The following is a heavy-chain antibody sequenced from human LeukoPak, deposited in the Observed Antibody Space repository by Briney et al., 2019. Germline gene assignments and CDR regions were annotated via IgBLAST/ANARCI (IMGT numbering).Heavy chain of an antibody. Sequence: ASVKVSCKASRYTFTSYYMHWVRQAPGPVLEWMGWTNPNHGGTNSAQKLQGRGTMSRDTSISTAHKALSRLTSDDTDVYCCGRDQLDYWGQGTLVTVSS. J-gene: IGHJ4*02. CDR2: TNPNHGGT. D-gene: IGHD2-2*01. CDR1: RYTFTSYY. CDR3: GRDQLDY. V-gene: IGHV1-2*02.